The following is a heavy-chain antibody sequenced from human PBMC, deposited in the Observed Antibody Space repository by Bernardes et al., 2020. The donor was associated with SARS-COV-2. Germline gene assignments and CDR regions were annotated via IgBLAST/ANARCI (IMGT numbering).Heavy chain of an antibody. Sequence: GGSLRLSCAASGFTFSSYRMNWVRQAPGKGLEWISSISTSSSYISYSDSVRGRFTISRDNAKNSVSLQMNSLRAEDTAVYYCARVDFSNLYYNQGFDFWGRGTMVTVSS. CDR1: GFTFSSYR. J-gene: IGHJ4*02. CDR2: ISTSSSYI. D-gene: IGHD4-4*01. V-gene: IGHV3-21*06. CDR3: ARVDFSNLYYNQGFDF.